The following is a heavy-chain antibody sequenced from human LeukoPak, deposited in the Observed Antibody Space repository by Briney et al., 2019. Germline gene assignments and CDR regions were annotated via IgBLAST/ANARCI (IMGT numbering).Heavy chain of an antibody. CDR3: ARAHSSSSWYGRSDRSFDP. J-gene: IGHJ5*02. CDR2: MYPNSGNT. Sequence: GASVKVSCKASGYTFTSYDINWVRQATGQGLGWMGWMYPNSGNTGYAQKFQGRVTMTRNTSISTAYMELSSLRSEDTAVYYCARAHSSSSWYGRSDRSFDPWGQGILVTVSS. D-gene: IGHD6-13*01. CDR1: GYTFTSYD. V-gene: IGHV1-8*02.